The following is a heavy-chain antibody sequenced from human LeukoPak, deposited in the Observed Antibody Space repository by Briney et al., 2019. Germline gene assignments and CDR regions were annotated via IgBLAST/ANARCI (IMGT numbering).Heavy chain of an antibody. D-gene: IGHD2-21*01. CDR3: ARGGIFKFDY. J-gene: IGHJ4*02. Sequence: ASVKVSCKASGGTFSSYAISWVRQAPGQGLEWMGWISADNGNTNYAQNLQGRVTMTADTSTSTAYMELRSLRSDDTAVFYCARGGIFKFDYWGQGTLVTVSS. V-gene: IGHV1-18*01. CDR1: GGTFSSYA. CDR2: ISADNGNT.